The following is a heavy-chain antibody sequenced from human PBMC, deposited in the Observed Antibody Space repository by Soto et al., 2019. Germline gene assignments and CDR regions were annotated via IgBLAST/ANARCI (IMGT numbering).Heavy chain of an antibody. CDR1: GYSFSTYW. J-gene: IGHJ3*02. V-gene: IGHV5-51*01. CDR3: ARPIQIFDWSQPDAFDI. Sequence: PGESLKISCKASGYSFSTYWIGWVRQMPGKGLEWMGIIYPGDSDTKYSPSLQGQVTISADKSISTAYLQWSSRKASDTAMYYCARPIQIFDWSQPDAFDIWGQGTMVTVSS. CDR2: IYPGDSDT. D-gene: IGHD3-9*01.